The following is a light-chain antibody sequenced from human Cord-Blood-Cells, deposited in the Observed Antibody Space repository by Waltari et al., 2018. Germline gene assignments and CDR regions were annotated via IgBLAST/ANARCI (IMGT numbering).Light chain of an antibody. CDR1: SSNIGSNT. CDR2: SNN. Sequence: QSVLTQPPSASGTPGQRVTISCSGSSSNIGSNTVNWYQQLPGTAPTLLIYSNNPRPSGVPDRLSGSKSGTSASLAISGLQSEDEADYYCAAWDDSLNGPVFGGGTQLTVL. J-gene: IGLJ7*01. V-gene: IGLV1-44*01. CDR3: AAWDDSLNGPV.